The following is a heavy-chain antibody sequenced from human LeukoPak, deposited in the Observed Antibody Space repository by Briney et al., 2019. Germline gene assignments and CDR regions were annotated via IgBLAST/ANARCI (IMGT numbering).Heavy chain of an antibody. Sequence: QPGGSLRLSCAASGFTFSSYGMHWVRQAPGKGLEWVAFIRYDGSNKYYADSAKGRFTISRDNSKNTLYLQMDSLRAEDTAVYYCAKGQLWLLDYWGQGTLVTVSS. D-gene: IGHD5-18*01. CDR2: IRYDGSNK. CDR3: AKGQLWLLDY. CDR1: GFTFSSYG. J-gene: IGHJ4*02. V-gene: IGHV3-30*02.